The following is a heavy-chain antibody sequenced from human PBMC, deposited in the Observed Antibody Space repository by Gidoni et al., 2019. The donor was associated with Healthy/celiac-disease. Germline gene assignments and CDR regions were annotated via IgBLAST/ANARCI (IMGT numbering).Heavy chain of an antibody. V-gene: IGHV3-30-3*01. CDR3: ARIYGPFDY. D-gene: IGHD4-17*01. CDR1: GFTFSSYA. CDR2: ISYDGSNK. Sequence: QVQLVESGGGVVQPGRSLRLSCAASGFTFSSYATHWVRQAPGQGLAWVAVISYDGSNKYYADSVKGRFTISRDNSKNTLYLQMNSLRAEDTAVYYCARIYGPFDYWGQGTLVTVSS. J-gene: IGHJ4*02.